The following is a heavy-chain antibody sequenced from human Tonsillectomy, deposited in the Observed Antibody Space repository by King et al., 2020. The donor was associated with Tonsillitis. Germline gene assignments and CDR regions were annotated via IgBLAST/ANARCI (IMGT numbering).Heavy chain of an antibody. J-gene: IGHJ4*02. D-gene: IGHD3-22*01. CDR3: ARDTYYSDNTYDY. CDR2: ISSRDATT. CDR1: GFMFSDFY. Sequence: VQLVESGGGLVKPGGSLRLSCAASGFMFSDFYMSWIRQAPGKGLEWVSYISSRDATTYYADSVKGRFTISRDNAKNSLYLQMNSLRAADTAVYYCARDTYYSDNTYDYWGQGTLVTVSS. V-gene: IGHV3-11*01.